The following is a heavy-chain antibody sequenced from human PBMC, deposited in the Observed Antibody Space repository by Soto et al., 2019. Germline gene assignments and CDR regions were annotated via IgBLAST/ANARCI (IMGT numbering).Heavy chain of an antibody. V-gene: IGHV3-30*18. Sequence: QVQLVESGGGVVQPGRSLRLSCAASGFTFSSYGVHWVRQAPSMGLEWVAVISHDGTRKHYGDSVKGRFSIARDNSQNTVYMQMNSLRVEDTAMYYCVKDRLTEASGMDVWGQGTTVTVSS. CDR3: VKDRLTEASGMDV. J-gene: IGHJ6*02. CDR2: ISHDGTRK. CDR1: GFTFSSYG. D-gene: IGHD2-21*01.